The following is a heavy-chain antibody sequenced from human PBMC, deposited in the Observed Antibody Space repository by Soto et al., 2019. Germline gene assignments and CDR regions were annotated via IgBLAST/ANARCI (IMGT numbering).Heavy chain of an antibody. CDR1: GDSIRSYY. CDR2: IYYSGTT. D-gene: IGHD6-19*01. CDR3: ARDIAVARGRLAP. Sequence: PSETLSLTCTVSGDSIRSYYWNWVRQPPGKGLEWIGYIYYSGTTNYNPSLKSRVTISVDTSKNQFSLKLSSVTAADTAVYYCARDIAVARGRLAPWGQGTLVTVSS. J-gene: IGHJ5*02. V-gene: IGHV4-59*01.